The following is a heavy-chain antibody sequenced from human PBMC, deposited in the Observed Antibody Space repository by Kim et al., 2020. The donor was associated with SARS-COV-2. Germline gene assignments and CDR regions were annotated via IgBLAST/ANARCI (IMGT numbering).Heavy chain of an antibody. J-gene: IGHJ3*01. D-gene: IGHD1-1*01. CDR1: GFTFSDSP. CDR2: IRSKVYYYAT. V-gene: IGHV3-73*01. CDR3: TRILGTTLAFWGAFDV. Sequence: GGSLRLSCAASGFTFSDSPMHWVRQASGKGLEWVGRIRSKVYYYATSYAASVKGRFTISRDDSESTAYLQMNSLKTEDTAVYYCTRILGTTLAFWGAFDVWGQGTMVTVSS.